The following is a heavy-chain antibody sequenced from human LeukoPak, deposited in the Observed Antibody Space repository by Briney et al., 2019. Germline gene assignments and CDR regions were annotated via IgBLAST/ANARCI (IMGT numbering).Heavy chain of an antibody. Sequence: AGRSLRLSCAASGFTFSSYAMHWVRQAPGEGLEWVAVISYDGSNKYYADSVKGRFTISRDNSKNTLYLQMNSLRAEDTAVNYCARGSPGGRSSPAYWGQGTLVTVSS. D-gene: IGHD6-6*01. J-gene: IGHJ4*02. V-gene: IGHV3-30*04. CDR3: ARGSPGGRSSPAY. CDR1: GFTFSSYA. CDR2: ISYDGSNK.